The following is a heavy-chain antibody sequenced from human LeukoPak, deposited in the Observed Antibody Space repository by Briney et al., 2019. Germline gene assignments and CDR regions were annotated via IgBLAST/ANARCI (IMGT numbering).Heavy chain of an antibody. V-gene: IGHV3-21*04. J-gene: IGHJ3*02. Sequence: PGGSLRLSCAASGFTFSSYSMNWVRQAPGKGLEWVSSISSSGSYIYYADSVKGRFTISRDNAKNSLYLQMNSLRAEDMAVYYCARGRCSSTSCYASDAFDIWGQGTMVTVSS. D-gene: IGHD2-2*01. CDR1: GFTFSSYS. CDR2: ISSSGSYI. CDR3: ARGRCSSTSCYASDAFDI.